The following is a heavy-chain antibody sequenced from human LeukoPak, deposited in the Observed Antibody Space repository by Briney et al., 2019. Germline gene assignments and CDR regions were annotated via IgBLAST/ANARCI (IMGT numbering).Heavy chain of an antibody. CDR2: INHSGST. V-gene: IGHV4-34*01. J-gene: IGHJ4*02. CDR1: GGSFSGYY. D-gene: IGHD6-19*01. Sequence: SETLSLTCAVYGGSFSGYYWSWIRQPPGKGLGWIGEINHSGSTNYNPSLKSRVTISVDTSKNQFSLKLSSVTAADTAVYYCARGVREGGSGWYRPIPHNGYFDYWGQGTLVTVSS. CDR3: ARGVREGGSGWYRPIPHNGYFDY.